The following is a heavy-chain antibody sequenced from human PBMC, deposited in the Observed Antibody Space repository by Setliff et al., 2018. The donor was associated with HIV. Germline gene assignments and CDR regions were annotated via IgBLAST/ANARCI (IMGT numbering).Heavy chain of an antibody. D-gene: IGHD6-13*01. V-gene: IGHV4-4*09. CDR1: GGSISSYY. J-gene: IGHJ4*02. CDR2: IYTSGST. Sequence: TSETLSLTCTVSGGSISSYYWSWIRQPPGKGLEWIGYIYTSGSTNYNPSLKSRVTISVDTSKNQFSLKLSSVTAADTAVYYCARRATAGLFDYWGQGTLVTVSS. CDR3: ARRATAGLFDY.